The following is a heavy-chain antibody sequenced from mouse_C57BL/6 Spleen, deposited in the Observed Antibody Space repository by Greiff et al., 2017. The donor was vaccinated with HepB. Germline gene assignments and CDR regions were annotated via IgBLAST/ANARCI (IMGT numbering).Heavy chain of an antibody. V-gene: IGHV1-66*01. J-gene: IGHJ2*01. CDR2: IYPGSGNT. Sequence: VQVVESGPELVKPGASVKISCKASGYSFTSYYIHWVKQRPGQGLEWIGWIYPGSGNTKYNEKFKGKATLTADTSSSTAYMQLSSLTSEDSAVYYCARGDYDFDYWGQGTTLTVSS. CDR1: GYSFTSYY. CDR3: ARGDYDFDY. D-gene: IGHD2-4*01.